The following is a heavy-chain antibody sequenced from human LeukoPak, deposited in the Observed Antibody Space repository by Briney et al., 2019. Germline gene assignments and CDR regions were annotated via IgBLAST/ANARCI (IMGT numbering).Heavy chain of an antibody. CDR3: ARGTIAAAGYYYFDY. V-gene: IGHV3-7*04. D-gene: IGHD6-13*01. CDR1: GFTFSSYW. CDR2: IKQDGSEK. Sequence: GGPLRLSCAASGFTFSSYWMSWVRQAPGKGLEWVANIKQDGSEKYYVDSVKGRFTISRDNAKNSLYLQMNSLRAEDTAVYYCARGTIAAAGYYYFDYWGQGTQVTVSS. J-gene: IGHJ4*02.